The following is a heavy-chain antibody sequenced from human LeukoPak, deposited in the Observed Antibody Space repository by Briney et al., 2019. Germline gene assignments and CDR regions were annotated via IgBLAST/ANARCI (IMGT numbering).Heavy chain of an antibody. CDR1: GFTFSSNW. D-gene: IGHD6-13*01. CDR3: ARVGSSSEGGY. V-gene: IGHV3-21*01. CDR2: ISSSSSYI. Sequence: GGSLRLSCAASGFTFSSNWMSWVRQAPGKGLEWVSSISSSSSYIYYADSVKGRFTISRDNAKNSLYLQMNSLRAEDTAVYYCARVGSSSEGGYWGQGTLVTVSS. J-gene: IGHJ4*02.